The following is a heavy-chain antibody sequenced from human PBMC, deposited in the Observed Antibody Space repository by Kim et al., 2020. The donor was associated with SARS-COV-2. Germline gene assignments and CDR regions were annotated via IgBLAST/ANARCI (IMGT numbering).Heavy chain of an antibody. V-gene: IGHV1-69*13. D-gene: IGHD4-17*01. CDR3: ARLVDRHSYGDRYDEFDY. CDR1: GGTFSSYA. Sequence: SVKVSCKASGGTFSSYAISWVRQAPGQGLEWMGGIIPIFGTANYAQKFQGRVTITADESTSTAYMELSSLRSEDTAVYYCARLVDRHSYGDRYDEFDYWGQGTLVTVSS. J-gene: IGHJ4*02. CDR2: IIPIFGTA.